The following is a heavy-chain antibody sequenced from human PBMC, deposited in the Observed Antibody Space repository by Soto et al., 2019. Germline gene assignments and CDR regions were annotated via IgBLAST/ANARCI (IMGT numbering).Heavy chain of an antibody. V-gene: IGHV4-30-4*01. CDR1: GGSISSGDYY. CDR3: AREGSGIAAHNDP. CDR2: IYYSGST. D-gene: IGHD6-13*01. J-gene: IGHJ5*02. Sequence: LSLTCTVSGGSISSGDYYWSWIRQPPGKGLEWIGYIYYSGSTYYNPSLKSRVTISVDTSKNQFSLKLSSVTAADTAVYYCAREGSGIAAHNDPWGQGTLVTVSS.